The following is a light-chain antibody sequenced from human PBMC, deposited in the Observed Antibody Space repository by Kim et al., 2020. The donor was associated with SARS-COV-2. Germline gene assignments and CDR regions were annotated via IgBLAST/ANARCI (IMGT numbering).Light chain of an antibody. CDR2: DNN. J-gene: IGLJ3*02. CDR1: SSNNGNNY. Sequence: PGQKVTISCSGSSSNNGNNYVSWYQQLPGTAPKLLIYDNNKRPSGIPDRFSGSKSGTSATLGITGLQTGDEADYYCGTWDSSLSAVFGGGTQLTVL. V-gene: IGLV1-51*01. CDR3: GTWDSSLSAV.